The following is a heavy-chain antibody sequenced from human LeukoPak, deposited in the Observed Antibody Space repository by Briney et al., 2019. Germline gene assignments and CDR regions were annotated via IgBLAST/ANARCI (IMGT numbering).Heavy chain of an antibody. D-gene: IGHD6-19*01. V-gene: IGHV3-23*01. J-gene: IGHJ4*02. CDR2: ISGSGGAT. CDR3: ASGPYSSGWYKY. Sequence: GGSLRLSCAASGFTVSFNHMGWVRQAPGKGLEWVSSISGSGGATYYADSVKGRLTISRDNSKNTVHLQMNSLRAEDTAVYYCASGPYSSGWYKYWGQGTLVTVPS. CDR1: GFTVSFNH.